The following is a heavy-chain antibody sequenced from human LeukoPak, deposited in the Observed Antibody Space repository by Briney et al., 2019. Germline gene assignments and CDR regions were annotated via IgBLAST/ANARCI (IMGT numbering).Heavy chain of an antibody. CDR1: GYTLTELS. J-gene: IGHJ4*02. D-gene: IGHD6-13*01. Sequence: GASVKVSCKVSGYTLTELSMHWVRQAPGKGLEWMGGFDPEDGETIYAQKFQGRVTMTEDTSTDTAYMELSSLRSEDAAVYYCATDKPQDAAAGTWSFDYWGQGTLVTVSS. CDR2: FDPEDGET. CDR3: ATDKPQDAAAGTWSFDY. V-gene: IGHV1-24*01.